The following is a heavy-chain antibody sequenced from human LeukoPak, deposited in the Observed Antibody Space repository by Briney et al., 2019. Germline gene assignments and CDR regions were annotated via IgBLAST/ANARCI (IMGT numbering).Heavy chain of an antibody. CDR2: INGDASST. V-gene: IGHV3-74*01. CDR1: GLTLSGYW. CDR3: ARAKQLFDY. J-gene: IGHJ4*02. Sequence: GGSLRLSCAASGLTLSGYWMHWVRQAPGKGLVWVSRINGDASSTSYADSVKGRFTISRDNAKSTLYLQMNSLRVEDTAVYYCARAKQLFDYWGQGTLVTVSS. D-gene: IGHD1-1*01.